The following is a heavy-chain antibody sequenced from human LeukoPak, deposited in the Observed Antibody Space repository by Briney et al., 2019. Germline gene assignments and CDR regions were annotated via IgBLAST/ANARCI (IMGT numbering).Heavy chain of an antibody. D-gene: IGHD4-17*01. V-gene: IGHV3-30*18. CDR1: GFTFSSYG. CDR3: AKEGDYGDDGGEWFDP. CDR2: ISYDGSNK. J-gene: IGHJ5*02. Sequence: GGSLRLSCAASGFTFSSYGMHWVRQAPGKGLEWVAVISYDGSNKYYADSVKGRFTISRDNSKNTLYLQMNSLRAEDTAVYYCAKEGDYGDDGGEWFDPWGQGTLVTVSS.